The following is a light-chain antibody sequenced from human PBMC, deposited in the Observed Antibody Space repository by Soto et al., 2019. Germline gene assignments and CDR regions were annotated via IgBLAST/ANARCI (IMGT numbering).Light chain of an antibody. CDR3: MQTLQTPYT. J-gene: IGKJ2*01. CDR1: QSLLYGAGYMY. CDR2: LGS. Sequence: DIVMTQSPLSLPVTPGEPASISCRSSQSLLYGAGYMYVDWYLQKPGQPPQLLIFLGSNRAPGVSYWFSGSVSGTDVTLKISRVETEDLGVYYCMQTLQTPYTFGQGTKLEIK. V-gene: IGKV2-28*01.